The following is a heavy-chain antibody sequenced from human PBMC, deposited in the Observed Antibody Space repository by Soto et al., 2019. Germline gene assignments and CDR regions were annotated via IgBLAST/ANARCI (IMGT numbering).Heavy chain of an antibody. D-gene: IGHD5-12*01. J-gene: IGHJ4*02. V-gene: IGHV5-10-1*01. CDR1: GYSFTSYW. CDR3: ARSPDPIVAAPDY. Sequence: GASLKISCKGSGYSFTSYWISWVRQMPGKGLEWMGRIDPSDSYTNYSPSFRGHVTISADKSISTAYLQWSSLKTSDTAMYYCARSPDPIVAAPDYWGQGTLVTVSS. CDR2: IDPSDSYT.